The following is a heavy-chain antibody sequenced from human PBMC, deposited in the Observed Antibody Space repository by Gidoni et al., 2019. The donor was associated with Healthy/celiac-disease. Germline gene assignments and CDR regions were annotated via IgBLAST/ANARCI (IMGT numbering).Heavy chain of an antibody. CDR1: GFTFDDYA. CDR3: AKDNVLTG. CDR2: SSWNSGSI. D-gene: IGHD2-8*01. V-gene: IGHV3-9*01. J-gene: IGHJ4*02. Sequence: EVQLVESGGGLVQPGSSLRLSCAASGFTFDDYAMHWVRQAPGKGLEWVSGSSWNSGSIGYADSVKGRFTISRDNAKNSLYLQMNSLRAEDTALYYCAKDNVLTGWGQGTLVTVSS.